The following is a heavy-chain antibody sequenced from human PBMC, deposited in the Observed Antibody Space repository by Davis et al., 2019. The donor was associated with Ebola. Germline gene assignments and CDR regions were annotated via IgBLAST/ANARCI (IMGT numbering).Heavy chain of an antibody. V-gene: IGHV1-46*01. D-gene: IGHD1-1*01. CDR1: GYTFTSYY. Sequence: ASVKVSCKASGYTFTSYYMHWVRQAPGQGLEWMGIINPSGGSTSYAQKFQGRVTITRDTSASTAYMELSSLRSEDTAVYYCARVADNWNDVDWFDPWGQGTLVTVSS. CDR2: INPSGGST. J-gene: IGHJ5*02. CDR3: ARVADNWNDVDWFDP.